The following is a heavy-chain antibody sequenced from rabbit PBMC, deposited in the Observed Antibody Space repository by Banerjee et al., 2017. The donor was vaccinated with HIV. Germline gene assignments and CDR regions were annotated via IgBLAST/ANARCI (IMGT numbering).Heavy chain of an antibody. J-gene: IGHJ4*01. CDR3: TRDLGRGWGENL. CDR2: INTLGSA. Sequence: QPLEESGGGLFQPGASLTLTCTASGFDISNFNMHWVRQSPGKGLESIGFINTLGSAYYASWAKGRFTISKTSSTTVTLQMTSLTAADTATYFCTRDLGRGWGENLWGQGTLVTVS. CDR1: GFDISNFN. D-gene: IGHD4-1*01. V-gene: IGHV1S40*01.